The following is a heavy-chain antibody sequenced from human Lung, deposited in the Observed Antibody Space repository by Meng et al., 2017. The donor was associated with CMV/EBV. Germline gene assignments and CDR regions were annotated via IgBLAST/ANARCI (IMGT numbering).Heavy chain of an antibody. CDR2: VNPISDDT. D-gene: IGHD5-12*01. J-gene: IGHJ4*01. V-gene: IGHV1-2*06. CDR1: GYSFSGFY. CDR3: AKTTDNGLSS. Sequence: VQLVQSGAEVKRPGASVKISCQASGYSFSGFYLNWARQAPGHGLEWLGRVNPISDDTHLSQKFEGRITVTRGATINTAFMELTRLMPDDTAVYYYAKTTDNGLSSWVPGTLVTVSS.